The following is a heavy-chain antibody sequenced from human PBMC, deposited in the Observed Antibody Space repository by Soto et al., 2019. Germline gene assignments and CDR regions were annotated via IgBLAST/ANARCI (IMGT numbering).Heavy chain of an antibody. CDR3: AAEVVVVGGVFDY. D-gene: IGHD2-15*01. CDR1: GYTFTSYA. Sequence: ASVKVSCKASGYTFTSYAMHWVRQAPGQRLEWMGWINAGNGNTKYSQKFQGRVTITRDTSASTAYMELSSLRSEDTAVYYCAAEVVVVGGVFDYWGQGTLVTVS. CDR2: INAGNGNT. V-gene: IGHV1-3*01. J-gene: IGHJ4*02.